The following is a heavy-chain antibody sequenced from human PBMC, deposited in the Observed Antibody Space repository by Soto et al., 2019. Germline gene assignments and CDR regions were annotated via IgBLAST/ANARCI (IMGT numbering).Heavy chain of an antibody. V-gene: IGHV4-4*02. CDR3: ARVPAASYYYYYYMDV. J-gene: IGHJ6*03. CDR1: SGSISSSNW. CDR2: IYHSGST. D-gene: IGHD2-2*01. Sequence: SETLSLTCAVSSGSISSSNWWSWVRQPPGKGLEWIGEIYHSGSTNYNPSLKSRVTISVDKSKNQFSLKLSSVTAADTAVYYCARVPAASYYYYYYMDVWGKGTTVTVSS.